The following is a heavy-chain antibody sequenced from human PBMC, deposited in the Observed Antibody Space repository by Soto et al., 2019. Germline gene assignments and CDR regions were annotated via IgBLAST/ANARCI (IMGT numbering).Heavy chain of an antibody. J-gene: IGHJ4*02. CDR1: GFTFSSYS. D-gene: IGHD3-22*01. V-gene: IGHV3-21*01. CDR2: ISSSSSYI. Sequence: GGSLRLSCAASGFTFSSYSMNWVRQAPGKGLEWVSSISSSSSYIYYADSVKGRFTISRDNAKNSLYLQMNSLRAEDTAVYYCARRGNYYDSSGPPYWGQGTLVTVLL. CDR3: ARRGNYYDSSGPPY.